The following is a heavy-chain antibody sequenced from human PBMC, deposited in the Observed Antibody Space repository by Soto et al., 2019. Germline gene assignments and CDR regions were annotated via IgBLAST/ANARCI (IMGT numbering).Heavy chain of an antibody. Sequence: SETLSLTCTVSGGSINSSNYYWGWIRQPPGKGLEWIGNIYYGESTYYNPSLKSRVTIFVDTSKNQFSLKLSSVTAADTAVYYCASSRGAPYYYYGMDVWGQGTTVTVSS. J-gene: IGHJ6*02. CDR2: IYYGEST. CDR1: GGSINSSNYY. V-gene: IGHV4-39*01. CDR3: ASSRGAPYYYYGMDV. D-gene: IGHD3-16*01.